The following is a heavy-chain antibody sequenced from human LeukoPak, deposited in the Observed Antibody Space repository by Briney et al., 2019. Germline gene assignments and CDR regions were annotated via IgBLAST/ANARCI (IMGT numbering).Heavy chain of an antibody. D-gene: IGHD2-8*02. Sequence: GGSLRLSCAASGFTFSKYDMSWVRQAPGKGLEWVSGISGSGSRTYYADSVKGRFTISRDNSRNMLYLQMNSVRTEDTAVYYCAGPYCYFDCWGQGTLVTVSS. CDR1: GFTFSKYD. CDR2: ISGSGSRT. V-gene: IGHV3-23*01. CDR3: AGPYCYFDC. J-gene: IGHJ4*02.